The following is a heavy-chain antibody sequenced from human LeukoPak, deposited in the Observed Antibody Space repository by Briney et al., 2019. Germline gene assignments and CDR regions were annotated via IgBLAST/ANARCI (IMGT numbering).Heavy chain of an antibody. CDR3: AKDLWFGELISYGMDV. J-gene: IGHJ6*02. V-gene: IGHV3-30*18. CDR1: GFTFSSYG. D-gene: IGHD3-10*01. Sequence: GGSLRLSCAASGFTFSSYGMHWVRQGPGKELEWVAVVSHDGSNKNYADSVKGRFTISRDNSKNTLYLQMNSLRDEDTAVYYCAKDLWFGELISYGMDVWGQGTTVTVSS. CDR2: VSHDGSNK.